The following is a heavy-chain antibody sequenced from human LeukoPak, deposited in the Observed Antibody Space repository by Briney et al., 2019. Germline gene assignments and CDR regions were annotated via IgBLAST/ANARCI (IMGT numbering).Heavy chain of an antibody. J-gene: IGHJ6*03. V-gene: IGHV1-2*02. D-gene: IGHD2-2*01. Sequence: ASVKVSCKASGYTFTGYYMHWVRQAPGQGLEWMGWINPNSGGTKYAQKFQGRVTMTRDTSISTAYMELSRLGSEDTAVYYCARDALNIVVVPAAMFSYYYYMDVWGKGTTVTVSS. CDR3: ARDALNIVVVPAAMFSYYYYMDV. CDR2: INPNSGGT. CDR1: GYTFTGYY.